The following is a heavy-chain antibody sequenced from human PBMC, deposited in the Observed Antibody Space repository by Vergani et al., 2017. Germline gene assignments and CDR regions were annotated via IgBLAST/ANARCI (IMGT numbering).Heavy chain of an antibody. CDR2: IHTVGST. D-gene: IGHD1-1*01. Sequence: QVKLQESGPGLLKPSQTLSLTCTVSGESIRSGSHYWSWIRQPAGKGPEWIGHIHTVGSTDLNPSFKSPVSISVDTSKSQFSLKLSSVTAADTAVYYCASHRLERGGGGAYYYYYYMDVWGKGTTVTVSS. CDR1: GESIRSGSHY. V-gene: IGHV4-61*02. CDR3: ASHRLERGGGGAYYYYYYMDV. J-gene: IGHJ6*03.